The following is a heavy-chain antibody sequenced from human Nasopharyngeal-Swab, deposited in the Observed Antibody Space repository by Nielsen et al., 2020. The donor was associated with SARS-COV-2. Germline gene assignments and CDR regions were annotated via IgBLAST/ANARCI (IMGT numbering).Heavy chain of an antibody. V-gene: IGHV4-59*01. D-gene: IGHD2-2*01. J-gene: IGHJ3*02. Sequence: WIRQPPGKGLEWIGYIYYSGSTNYNPSLKGRVTLSVDTSKNQFSLKLSSVTAADTAVYYCARVLGSIVVVPAAMPVYAFDIWGQGTMVTVSS. CDR3: ARVLGSIVVVPAAMPVYAFDI. CDR2: IYYSGST.